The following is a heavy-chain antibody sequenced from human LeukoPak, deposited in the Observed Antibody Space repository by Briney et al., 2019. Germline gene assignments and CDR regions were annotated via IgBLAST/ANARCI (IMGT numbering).Heavy chain of an antibody. D-gene: IGHD4-23*01. CDR1: GYSISSGYY. CDR2: IYHSGST. J-gene: IGHJ5*02. Sequence: KPSETLSLTCAVSGYSISSGYYWGWIRQPPGKGLEWIGSIYHSGSTYYNPSLKSRVTISVDTSKNQFSLKLSSVTAADTAVYYCARYGGNSRWFDPWGQGTLVTVSS. V-gene: IGHV4-38-2*01. CDR3: ARYGGNSRWFDP.